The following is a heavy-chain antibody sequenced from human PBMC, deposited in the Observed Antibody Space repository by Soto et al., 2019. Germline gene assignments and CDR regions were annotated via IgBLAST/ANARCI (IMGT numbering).Heavy chain of an antibody. Sequence: GESLKISCKGSGYTFTDYWIGWVRQLPGKGLEWMGIIYPGDSDTRYSPSFQGQVTISVDKSISTAYLQLSSLKASDTAMYYCARIIGYCRNNDCSWTFDIWGQGTMVTVSS. CDR1: GYTFTDYW. CDR3: ARIIGYCRNNDCSWTFDI. CDR2: IYPGDSDT. J-gene: IGHJ3*02. D-gene: IGHD2-15*01. V-gene: IGHV5-51*01.